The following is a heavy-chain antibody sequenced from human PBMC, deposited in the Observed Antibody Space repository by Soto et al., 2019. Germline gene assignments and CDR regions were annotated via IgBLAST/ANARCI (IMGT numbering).Heavy chain of an antibody. V-gene: IGHV4-39*01. CDR3: ARLQGGAFDT. CDR1: GDSFSSGSYY. Sequence: PSETLSLTCTVSGDSFSSGSYYWGWIRQPPGKGLEWIVNIYYSGRTYYNPSLKSRVTISVDTSKNQFSLKLSSVTAADTAVYYCARLQGGAFDTWGQGSMVTVS. D-gene: IGHD2-15*01. J-gene: IGHJ3*02. CDR2: IYYSGRT.